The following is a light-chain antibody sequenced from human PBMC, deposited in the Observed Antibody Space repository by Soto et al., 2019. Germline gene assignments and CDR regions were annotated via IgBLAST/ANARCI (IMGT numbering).Light chain of an antibody. CDR3: QQHGSGPWT. CDR2: IAS. J-gene: IGKJ1*01. CDR1: QSVNGSN. V-gene: IGKV3-20*01. Sequence: EIVLTQSPDTLSLSPGERATLSCRASQSVNGSNLAWYQHKPGQGPRLLIYIASRRATGIPDRFSGSGSGTEFTLTISRLEPEDFAVYYCQQHGSGPWTFGQGTKVEIK.